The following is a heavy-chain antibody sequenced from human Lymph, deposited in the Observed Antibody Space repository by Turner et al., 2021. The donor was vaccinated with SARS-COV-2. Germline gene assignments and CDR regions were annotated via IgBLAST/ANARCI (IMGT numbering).Heavy chain of an antibody. CDR1: GFTFSTYA. CDR2: ISYDGSNK. Sequence: QVQLVESGGGVVQPGRSLRLTCAASGFTFSTYALHGVRPAAGKGLEGGAVISYDGSNKYYADSVKGRFTISRDNSKNTLYLQMNSLRAEDTAVYYCARYGSGGYFYYGLDVWGQGTTVTVSS. V-gene: IGHV3-30*04. CDR3: ARYGSGGYFYYGLDV. D-gene: IGHD3-10*01. J-gene: IGHJ6*02.